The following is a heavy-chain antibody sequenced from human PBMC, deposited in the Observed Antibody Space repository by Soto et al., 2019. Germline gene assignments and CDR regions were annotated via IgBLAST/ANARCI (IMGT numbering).Heavy chain of an antibody. V-gene: IGHV1-18*01. CDR2: ISTYNGKT. D-gene: IGHD6-13*01. Sequence: ASVKVSCKTSGYTFSTYPISWVRQAPGQGLEWVGWISTYNGKTNYGQKFQGRVTITTDTSASTAYMNLRNLRSDDTAIYYCARDRVEAALGTFDQWGQGTLVTVSS. J-gene: IGHJ4*02. CDR1: GYTFSTYP. CDR3: ARDRVEAALGTFDQ.